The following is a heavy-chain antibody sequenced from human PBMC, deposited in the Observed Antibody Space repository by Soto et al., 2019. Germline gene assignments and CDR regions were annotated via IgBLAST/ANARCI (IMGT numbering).Heavy chain of an antibody. CDR1: GFTVSSNY. J-gene: IGHJ1*01. V-gene: IGHV3-66*01. CDR2: IYSGGNT. CDR3: AKDGGYGDLYFQH. Sequence: GGSLRLSCAASGFTVSSNYMSWVRQAPGKGLEWVSVIYSGGNTYYADSVRGRFTISSDISKNTLYLQMNSLRADDTAVYYCAKDGGYGDLYFQHWGQGTLVTVSS. D-gene: IGHD4-17*01.